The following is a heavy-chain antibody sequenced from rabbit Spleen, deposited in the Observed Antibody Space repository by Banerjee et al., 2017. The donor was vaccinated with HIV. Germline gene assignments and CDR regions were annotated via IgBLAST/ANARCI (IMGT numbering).Heavy chain of an antibody. D-gene: IGHD4-1*01. J-gene: IGHJ4*01. CDR2: IDPVFGIT. CDR3: VREVAAKFNL. Sequence: QEQLVESGGGLVQPGGSLKLSCKASGFDFSTYGVSLVRQAPGKGLGWIGYIDPVFGITYYASWGNGRFTISSHNAQNTLYLQLSSLTAAVTATYFCVREVAAKFNLWGQGTLVTVS. V-gene: IGHV1S47*01. CDR1: GFDFSTYG.